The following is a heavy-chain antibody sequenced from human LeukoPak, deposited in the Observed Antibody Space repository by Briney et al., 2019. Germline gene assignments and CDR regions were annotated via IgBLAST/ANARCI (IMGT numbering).Heavy chain of an antibody. J-gene: IGHJ4*02. V-gene: IGHV3-30-3*01. D-gene: IGHD3-10*01. Sequence: PGRSLRLSCAASGFTFSSYALNWVRQAPGKGLEWVAVISYDGSNKYYADSVKGRFTISRDNSKNTLYLQMNSLRAEDTAVYSCARGRYPGSGSYLNSHDYWGQGTLVTVSS. CDR2: ISYDGSNK. CDR1: GFTFSSYA. CDR3: ARGRYPGSGSYLNSHDY.